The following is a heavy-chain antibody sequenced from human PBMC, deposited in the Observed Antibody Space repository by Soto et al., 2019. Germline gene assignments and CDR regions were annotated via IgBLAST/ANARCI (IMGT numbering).Heavy chain of an antibody. V-gene: IGHV1-24*01. CDR1: GYTLTELS. CDR2: FDPEDGET. J-gene: IGHJ6*02. D-gene: IGHD3-3*01. CDR3: ATVLRFLEWPDSNYYYYGMDV. Sequence: ASVKVSCKVSGYTLTELSMHWVRQAPGKGHEWMGGFDPEDGETIYAQKFQGRVTMTEDTSTDTAYMELSSLRSEDTAVYYCATVLRFLEWPDSNYYYYGMDVWGQGTTVTVSS.